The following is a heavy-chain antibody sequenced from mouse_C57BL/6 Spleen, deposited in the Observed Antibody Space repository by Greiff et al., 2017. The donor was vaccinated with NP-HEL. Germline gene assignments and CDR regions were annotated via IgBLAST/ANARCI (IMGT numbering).Heavy chain of an antibody. V-gene: IGHV1-69*01. Sequence: VQLQQSGAELVMPGASVKLSCKASGYTFTSYWMHWVKQRPGPGLEWIGEIDPSDSYTNYNQKFKGKSTLTVDKSSSTAYMQLSSLTSEDSAVYYCARNQLGGYFDVLGTGTTVTVSS. D-gene: IGHD4-1*02. CDR1: GYTFTSYW. J-gene: IGHJ1*03. CDR2: IDPSDSYT. CDR3: ARNQLGGYFDV.